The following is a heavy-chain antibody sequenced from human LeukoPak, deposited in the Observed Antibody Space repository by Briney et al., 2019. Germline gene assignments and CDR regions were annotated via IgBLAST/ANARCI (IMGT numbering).Heavy chain of an antibody. V-gene: IGHV3-7*01. CDR3: AGDSTGYQADY. CDR2: IKQDGSEK. Sequence: GGSLRPSCAASGFTFSSYWMTWVRQAPGKGLEWVANIKQDGSEKYYVDSVKGRFTISRDNAKNSLSLQMNSLRAEDTAVYYCAGDSTGYQADYWGQGTLVTVSS. CDR1: GFTFSSYW. D-gene: IGHD3-22*01. J-gene: IGHJ4*02.